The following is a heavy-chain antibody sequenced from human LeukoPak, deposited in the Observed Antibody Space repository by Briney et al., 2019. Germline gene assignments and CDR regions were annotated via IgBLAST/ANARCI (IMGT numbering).Heavy chain of an antibody. V-gene: IGHV4-39*01. CDR2: TYETGST. J-gene: IGHJ6*01. D-gene: IGHD2-15*01. CDR3: ARHSGSGYYFYFYTMDV. CDR1: GGSISGSTYY. Sequence: SETLSLTCTVSGGSISGSTYYWGWIRRPPGKGLEWIGCTYETGSTYYKSSLKSRVTISVDTSKNQFSLKLSSVTAADTAVYYCARHSGSGYYFYFYTMDVWGQGATVTVSS.